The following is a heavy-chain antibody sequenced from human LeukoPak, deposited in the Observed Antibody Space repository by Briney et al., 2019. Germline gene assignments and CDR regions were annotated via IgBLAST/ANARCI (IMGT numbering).Heavy chain of an antibody. D-gene: IGHD3-16*01. V-gene: IGHV3-72*01. J-gene: IGHJ4*02. Sequence: GGSLRLSCAASGFTFSDHYMDWVRQAAGKGLEWVGRTRNKANSYTTEYAASVKGRFTISRDDSKNSLYLQMNSLKTEDTAVYYCAGEVPRVRGLDYWGQGTLVTVSS. CDR3: AGEVPRVRGLDY. CDR1: GFTFSDHY. CDR2: TRNKANSYTT.